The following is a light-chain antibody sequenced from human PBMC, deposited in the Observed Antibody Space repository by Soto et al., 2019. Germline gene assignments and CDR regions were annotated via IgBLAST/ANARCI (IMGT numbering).Light chain of an antibody. J-gene: IGLJ2*01. Sequence: QSALTQPASVSGSPGQSITISCTGTSSDVGCYNYVSWYQQHPGKAPKLMIYDISNRPSGVSNRFSGSKSGNTASLTISGLQDEGEDDYYCSEYTSSSTVVFGGGTKVTVL. CDR1: SSDVGCYNY. V-gene: IGLV2-14*01. CDR3: SEYTSSSTVV. CDR2: DIS.